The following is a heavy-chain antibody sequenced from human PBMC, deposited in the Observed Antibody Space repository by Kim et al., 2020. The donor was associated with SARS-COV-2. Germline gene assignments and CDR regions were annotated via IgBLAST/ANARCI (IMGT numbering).Heavy chain of an antibody. Sequence: SETLSLTCSVSGDTINNGGYFWHWIRQIPGKGLEWMGHIYYTGTASYIPSFQSRLTMSVDLSKSQLSLILKSGTAADTAVYYWARGGVVPTAIRFDPWGPGPRVTVSS. D-gene: IGHD2-15*01. CDR2: IYYTGTA. V-gene: IGHV4-31*03. CDR1: GDTINNGGYF. J-gene: IGHJ5*02. CDR3: ARGGVVPTAIRFDP.